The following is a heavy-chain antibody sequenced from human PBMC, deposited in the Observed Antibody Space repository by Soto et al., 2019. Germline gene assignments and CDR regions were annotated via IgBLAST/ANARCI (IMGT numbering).Heavy chain of an antibody. D-gene: IGHD3-22*01. Sequence: PGGSLRLSCAASGFSFSDSYMSWVRQAPGKGLEWVAYISGSSGYTGYADSVKGRFTISRDNSKNTLYLQMNSLRAEDTAVYYCAKAGYYYDSSGPLGAFDIWGQGTMVTVSS. J-gene: IGHJ3*02. V-gene: IGHV3-11*06. CDR1: GFSFSDSY. CDR3: AKAGYYYDSSGPLGAFDI. CDR2: ISGSSGYT.